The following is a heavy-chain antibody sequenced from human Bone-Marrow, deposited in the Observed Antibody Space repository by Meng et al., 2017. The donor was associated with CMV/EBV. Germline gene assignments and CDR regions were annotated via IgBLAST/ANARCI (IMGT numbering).Heavy chain of an antibody. Sequence: ASVKVSCKASGYTFTGYYMHWVRQAPGQGLEWMGWINPNNGGTNYAQKFQGRVTMTRDTSISTAYMELSRLRSDDTAVYYCARNRITMVRGVIIHFDYWGQGTLVTVSS. D-gene: IGHD3-10*01. CDR2: INPNNGGT. CDR1: GYTFTGYY. V-gene: IGHV1-2*02. J-gene: IGHJ4*02. CDR3: ARNRITMVRGVIIHFDY.